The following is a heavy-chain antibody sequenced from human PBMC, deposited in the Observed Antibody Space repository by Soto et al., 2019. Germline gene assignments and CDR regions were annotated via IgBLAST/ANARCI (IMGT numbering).Heavy chain of an antibody. CDR3: ARHGYGAYGWFDP. CDR1: GGSISSSSYY. D-gene: IGHD4-17*01. J-gene: IGHJ5*02. Sequence: SETLSLTCTVSGGSISSSSYYWGWIRQPPGKGLEWIGSIYYSGSTYYNPSLKSRVTISVDTSKNQFSLKLSSVTAANTAVYYCARHGYGAYGWFDPWGQGTLVTVSS. V-gene: IGHV4-39*01. CDR2: IYYSGST.